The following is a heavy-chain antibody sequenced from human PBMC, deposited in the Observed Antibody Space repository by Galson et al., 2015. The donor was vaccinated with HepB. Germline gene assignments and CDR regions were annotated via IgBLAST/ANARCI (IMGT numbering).Heavy chain of an antibody. CDR3: ARVRGGCSGNSCYFDP. CDR1: GDSISSANW. Sequence: SETLSLTCAVSGDSISSANWWNWVRQSPGKGLEWIGEVYHRGSTNYNPSLRSRVTISVDKSKNLFSLELRSVTAADTAVYFCARVRGGCSGNSCYFDPWGREPWSPSPQ. V-gene: IGHV4-4*02. J-gene: IGHJ5*02. CDR2: VYHRGST. D-gene: IGHD2-2*01.